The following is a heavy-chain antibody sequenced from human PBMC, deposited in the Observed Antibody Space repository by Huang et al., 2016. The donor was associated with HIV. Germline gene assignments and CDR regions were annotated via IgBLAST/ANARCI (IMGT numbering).Heavy chain of an antibody. V-gene: IGHV4-39*01. D-gene: IGHD6-13*01. CDR3: ARHAGSSRRYYFDY. CDR1: GASINSRSYY. Sequence: QVQLQESGPGLVTPSETLSLTCIVSGASINSRSYYWGWIRQPPGRGLEWLGSMYSSGSTYYNPSLKSRVTMAVDTSKNEFSLKLRSVTAADTALYYCARHAGSSRRYYFDYWGRGILVTVSS. J-gene: IGHJ4*02. CDR2: MYSSGST.